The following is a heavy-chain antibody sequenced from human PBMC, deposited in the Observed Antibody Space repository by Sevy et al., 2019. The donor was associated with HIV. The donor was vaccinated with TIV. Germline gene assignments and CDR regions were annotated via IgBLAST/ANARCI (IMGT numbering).Heavy chain of an antibody. CDR1: GYSISSGYY. V-gene: IGHV4-38-2*02. Sequence: SETLSLTCAVSGYSISSGYYWGWIRQPPGKGLEWIGSIYHSGSTYYNPSLKSRVTISVDTSKNQFSLKLSSVTAADTAVYYCARDRLGLGSYWGGNYFDYWGQGTLVTVSS. CDR2: IYHSGST. J-gene: IGHJ4*02. CDR3: ARDRLGLGSYWGGNYFDY. D-gene: IGHD1-26*01.